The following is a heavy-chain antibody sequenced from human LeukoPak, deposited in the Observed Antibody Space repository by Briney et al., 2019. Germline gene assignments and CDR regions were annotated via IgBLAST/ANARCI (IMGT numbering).Heavy chain of an antibody. CDR3: AKGTYSSGWYYFDY. CDR1: GFTFSSYA. J-gene: IGHJ4*02. CDR2: ISGSGGST. Sequence: GGSLRLSCAASGFTFSSYAMSWVRQAPGKGLEWVSAISGSGGSTYYADSMKGRFTISRDNPKNKLYLQMNSLRAEDTAVYYCAKGTYSSGWYYFDYWGQGTLVTVSS. D-gene: IGHD6-19*01. V-gene: IGHV3-23*01.